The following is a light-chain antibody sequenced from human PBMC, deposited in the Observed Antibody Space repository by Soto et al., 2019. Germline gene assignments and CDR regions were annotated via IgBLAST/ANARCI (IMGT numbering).Light chain of an antibody. Sequence: DVKLTQSPSSLSASVGDGVTITCRASQSISSYLNWYQQKPGKAPKLLIYAASSLQSGVPSSFSGSGSGTDFTLTINSLQPEDFATYYCQQTYSTPTFGQGTKVDIK. V-gene: IGKV1-39*01. CDR3: QQTYSTPT. CDR1: QSISSY. J-gene: IGKJ1*01. CDR2: AAS.